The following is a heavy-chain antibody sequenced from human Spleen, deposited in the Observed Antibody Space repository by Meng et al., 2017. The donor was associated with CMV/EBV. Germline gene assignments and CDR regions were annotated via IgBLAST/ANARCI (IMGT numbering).Heavy chain of an antibody. CDR3: AGPKRGHSYGYFDY. CDR1: GGSFSGNY. D-gene: IGHD5-18*01. CDR2: INRSGST. J-gene: IGHJ4*02. V-gene: IGHV4-34*01. Sequence: SETLSLTCAVYGGSFSGNYWTWIRQPPGKGLEWIGEINRSGSTNYSPSLKSRVTISINTSENHFSLNLRSVTAADTAVYYCAGPKRGHSYGYFDYWGQGTLVTVSS.